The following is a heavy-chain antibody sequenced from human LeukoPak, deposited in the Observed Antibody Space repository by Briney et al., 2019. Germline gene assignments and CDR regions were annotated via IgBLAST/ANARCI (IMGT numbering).Heavy chain of an antibody. CDR3: ALKFTMVRGITMFDY. CDR2: ISGSGGST. V-gene: IGHV3-23*01. J-gene: IGHJ4*02. CDR1: GFTFSSYA. Sequence: GGSLRLSCAASGFTFSSYAMSWVRQAPGKGLEWVSAISGSGGSTYYADSVKGRFTISGDNSKNTLYLQMNSLRAEDTAVYYCALKFTMVRGITMFDYWGQGTLVTVSS. D-gene: IGHD3-10*01.